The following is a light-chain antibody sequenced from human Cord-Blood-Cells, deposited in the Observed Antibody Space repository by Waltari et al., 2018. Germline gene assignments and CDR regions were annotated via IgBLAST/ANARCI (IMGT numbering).Light chain of an antibody. J-gene: IGLJ2*01. CDR2: EGS. Sequence: QSALTQPASVSGSPGQSITIPCTGTSSDVGSYKLVSWYQQHPGKAPKLMIYEGSKRPSGVSNRFSGSKSGNTASLTISGLQAEDEADYYCCSYAGSSTFVVFGGGTKLTVI. V-gene: IGLV2-23*03. CDR3: CSYAGSSTFVV. CDR1: SSDVGSYKL.